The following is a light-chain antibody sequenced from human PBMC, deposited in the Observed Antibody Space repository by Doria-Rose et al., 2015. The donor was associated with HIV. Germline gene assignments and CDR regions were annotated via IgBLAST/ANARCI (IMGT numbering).Light chain of an antibody. J-gene: IGKJ3*01. CDR2: LAS. V-gene: IGKV4-1*01. CDR1: QSLLYTSKNY. Sequence: DIRVTQSPESLGMSLGERATLNCKSNQSLLYTSKNYLAWYQQKPGQPPKLLIYLASTRQSGVPARFSGSGSGTDSTLTISSLEAEDVAVYYCQQYYDTPSFGPGTTVDIK. CDR3: QQYYDTPS.